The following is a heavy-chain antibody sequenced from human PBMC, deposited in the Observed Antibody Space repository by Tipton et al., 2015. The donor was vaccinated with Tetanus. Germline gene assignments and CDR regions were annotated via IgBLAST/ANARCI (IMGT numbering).Heavy chain of an antibody. CDR3: AKDMEWELLLDAFDI. CDR2: ISWNSGSI. V-gene: IGHV3-9*01. J-gene: IGHJ3*02. D-gene: IGHD1-26*01. CDR1: GFTFDDYA. Sequence: SLRLSCAASGFTFDDYAMHWVRQAPGKGLEWVSGISWNSGSIGYADSVKGRFTISRDNAKNSLYLQMNSLGAEDTALYYCAKDMEWELLLDAFDIWGQGTMVTVSS.